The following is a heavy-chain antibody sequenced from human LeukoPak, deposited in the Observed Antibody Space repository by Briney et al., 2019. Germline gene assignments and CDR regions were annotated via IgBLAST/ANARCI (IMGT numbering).Heavy chain of an antibody. CDR1: GGSISSHF. D-gene: IGHD2-8*01. J-gene: IGHJ4*02. CDR2: VHYTGST. CDR3: ARVGYCTNGVCYTGTFDY. Sequence: SETLSLTCTVSGGSISSHFWSWIRQPPGKGLEWIAYVHYTGSTNYNPSLKSRVTIAMDTSKNQFSLRLRSVTTADTAVYYCARVGYCTNGVCYTGTFDYWGQGTLVTVSS. V-gene: IGHV4-59*11.